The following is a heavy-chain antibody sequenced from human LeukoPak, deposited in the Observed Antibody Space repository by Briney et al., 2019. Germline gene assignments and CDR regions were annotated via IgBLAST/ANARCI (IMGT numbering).Heavy chain of an antibody. CDR2: ISAYNGNT. D-gene: IGHD3-22*01. CDR3: ARSGYDYYFDY. J-gene: IGHJ4*02. V-gene: IGHV1-18*01. Sequence: ASVKVSCKASGYTFTSYGISWVRQAPGQGLEWMGWISAYNGNTNYAQTLQGRVTMNTDTSTSTAYMELRSLRADDTAVYYCARSGYDYYFDYWGQGTLVTVSS. CDR1: GYTFTSYG.